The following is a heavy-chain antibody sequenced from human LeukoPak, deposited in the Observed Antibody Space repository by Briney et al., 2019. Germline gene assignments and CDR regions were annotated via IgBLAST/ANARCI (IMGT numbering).Heavy chain of an antibody. V-gene: IGHV3-66*01. CDR3: ARDPAVRTGGVIVTQGFDY. D-gene: IGHD3-16*02. Sequence: GGSLRLSCAASGFTVSSNHMSWVRQARGKGLGWVSVIYSGGSTYYADSVKVRFTISRDNSKNTLYLQMNSLRAEDTAVYYCARDPAVRTGGVIVTQGFDYWGQGTLVTVSS. J-gene: IGHJ4*02. CDR1: GFTVSSNH. CDR2: IYSGGST.